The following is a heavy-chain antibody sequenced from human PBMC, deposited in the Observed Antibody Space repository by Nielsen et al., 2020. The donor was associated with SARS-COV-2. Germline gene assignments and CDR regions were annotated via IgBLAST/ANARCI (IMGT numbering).Heavy chain of an antibody. CDR3: ARDAGYSGYGNFDY. J-gene: IGHJ4*02. D-gene: IGHD5-12*01. CDR1: GFTFSSYW. CDR2: INTDGSST. Sequence: GESLKISCAASGFTFSSYWMYWVRQGPGKGLVWVSRINTDGSSTNYADSVKGRFTISRDNAKNTLYLQMNSLRAEDTAVYYCARDAGYSGYGNFDYWGQGTLVTVSS. V-gene: IGHV3-74*01.